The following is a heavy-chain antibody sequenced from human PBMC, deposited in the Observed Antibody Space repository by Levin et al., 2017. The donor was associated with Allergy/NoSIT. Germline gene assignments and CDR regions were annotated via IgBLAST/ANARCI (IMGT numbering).Heavy chain of an antibody. CDR2: ISSSSSTI. CDR1: GFTFSSYS. J-gene: IGHJ6*02. V-gene: IGHV3-48*01. CDR3: ARDLGGYYAIYYYYGMDV. Sequence: QPGGSLRLSCAASGFTFSSYSMNWVRQAPGKGLEWVSYISSSSSTIYYADSVKGRFTISRDNAKNSLYLQMNSLRAEDTAVYYCARDLGGYYAIYYYYGMDVWGQGTTVTVSS. D-gene: IGHD3-22*01.